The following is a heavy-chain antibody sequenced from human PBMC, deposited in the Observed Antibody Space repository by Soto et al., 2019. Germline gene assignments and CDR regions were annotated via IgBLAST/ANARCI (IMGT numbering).Heavy chain of an antibody. Sequence: EVQLVESGGGLVQPGGSLRLSCAASGFTVSSNYMSWVRQAPGKGLEWVSVIYSGGSTYYADSVKGRFTISRDNSKNTLYRQMNSLRAEDTAVYYCARGYCSGGSCFIYWGQGTLVTVSS. J-gene: IGHJ4*02. CDR3: ARGYCSGGSCFIY. CDR2: IYSGGST. D-gene: IGHD2-15*01. CDR1: GFTVSSNY. V-gene: IGHV3-66*01.